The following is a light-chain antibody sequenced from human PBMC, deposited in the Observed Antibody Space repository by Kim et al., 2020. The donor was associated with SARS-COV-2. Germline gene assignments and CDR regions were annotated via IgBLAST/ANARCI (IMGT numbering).Light chain of an antibody. V-gene: IGLV3-21*04. CDR2: YDS. J-gene: IGLJ1*01. CDR1: NIGSIT. CDR3: QVWDSSSDHPYV. Sequence: PGKTAGMTCGGNNIGSITVHWYQKKPGQAPVLVSYYDSDRPSGIPERFSGSNSVNTAPQTISRVAAGDEADYYCQVWDSSSDHPYVFGTGPKVTVL.